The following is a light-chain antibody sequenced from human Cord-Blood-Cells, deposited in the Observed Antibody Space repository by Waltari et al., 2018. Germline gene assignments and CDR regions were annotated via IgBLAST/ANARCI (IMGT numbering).Light chain of an antibody. Sequence: DIQMTQSPSSLSTSVGDRVTITCRASQGIRNYLAWYQQKPGKVPKLLIYAAYTLQSGVPSRVSGSGSGTDFTLTISSLQPEDVATYYCQKYNSAPWTFGQGTKVEIK. CDR3: QKYNSAPWT. CDR1: QGIRNY. J-gene: IGKJ1*01. V-gene: IGKV1-27*01. CDR2: AAY.